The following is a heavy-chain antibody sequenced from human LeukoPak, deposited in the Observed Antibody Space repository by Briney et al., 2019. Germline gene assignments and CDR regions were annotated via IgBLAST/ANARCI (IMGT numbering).Heavy chain of an antibody. Sequence: GGSLRLSCAASGFSCGGYWMAWVRQAPGKGLEWVANMKEDGGEINYVDSVKGRFTISRDNAKNSLDLQMNSLRVDDTAVYYCVRDRGYSTFDYWGQGTLVIVSS. CDR3: VRDRGYSTFDY. V-gene: IGHV3-7*01. CDR1: GFSCGGYW. CDR2: MKEDGGEI. J-gene: IGHJ4*02. D-gene: IGHD4-23*01.